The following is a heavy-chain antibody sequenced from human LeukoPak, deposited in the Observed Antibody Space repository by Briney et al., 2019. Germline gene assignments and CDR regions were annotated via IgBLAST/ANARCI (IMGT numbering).Heavy chain of an antibody. CDR1: GFTFSSYW. CDR3: AREPQLDY. V-gene: IGHV3-7*01. J-gene: IGHJ4*02. Sequence: PGGSLRLSCAASGFTFSSYWMSWVRQAPGKGLEWLANINEDGSERFYVDSVKGRFTISRDNAKNSLYLQMNSLRAEDTAIYYCAREPQLDYWGQGTLVTVSS. CDR2: INEDGSER. D-gene: IGHD3-10*01.